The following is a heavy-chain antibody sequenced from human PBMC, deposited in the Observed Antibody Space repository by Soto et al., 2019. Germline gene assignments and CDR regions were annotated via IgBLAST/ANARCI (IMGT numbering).Heavy chain of an antibody. CDR3: ARGGVATIFDP. J-gene: IGHJ5*02. V-gene: IGHV4-61*01. CDR2: IYYSGST. D-gene: IGHD5-12*01. Sequence: SETLSLTCTVSGGSVSSGSYYWSWIRQPPGKGLEWIGYIYYSGSTNYNPSLKSRVTISVDTSKNQFSLKLSSVTAADTAVYYCARGGVATIFDPWGQGTLVTVSS. CDR1: GGSVSSGSYY.